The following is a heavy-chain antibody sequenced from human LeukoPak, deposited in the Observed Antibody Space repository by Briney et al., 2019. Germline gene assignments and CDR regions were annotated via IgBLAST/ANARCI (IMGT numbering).Heavy chain of an antibody. CDR3: TGVPPSGAARIDY. Sequence: SETLSLTCAVYGWTFSGYYWSWIRQPPGKGLEWIGEINHNGSTNYNPSIKSRVTISVDTYKNQFSLKLSSVTDADTSVYYCTGVPPSGAARIDYWGQGTMVTVSS. CDR1: GWTFSGYY. D-gene: IGHD6-6*01. CDR2: INHNGST. V-gene: IGHV4-34*01. J-gene: IGHJ4*02.